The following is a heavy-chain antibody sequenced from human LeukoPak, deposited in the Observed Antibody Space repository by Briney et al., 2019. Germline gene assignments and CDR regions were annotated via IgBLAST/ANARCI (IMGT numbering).Heavy chain of an antibody. D-gene: IGHD3-16*01. V-gene: IGHV4-38-2*02. CDR3: ARGDYDY. Sequence: SETLSLTCTVSGYSISSGYYWGWIRQPPGKGLEWIGSIYHTGSTYYNPSLKSRVTISVDTSKNQFSLNLSSVTAADTAVYHCARGDYDYWGQGTLVTVSS. CDR2: IYHTGST. CDR1: GYSISSGYY. J-gene: IGHJ4*02.